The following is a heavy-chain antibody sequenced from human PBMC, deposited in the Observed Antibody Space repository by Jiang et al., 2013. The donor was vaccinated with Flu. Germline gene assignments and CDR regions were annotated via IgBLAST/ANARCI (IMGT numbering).Heavy chain of an antibody. V-gene: IGHV2-5*02. J-gene: IGHJ4*02. CDR1: GFSLSTSGLV. CDR3: AHLYHYHSVGYYYDY. D-gene: IGHD3-22*01. Sequence: GFSLSTSGLVWAGSVSPRKALEWLALVYWDDDKRYSPSLKSRLTITKDTSKNQVVLTMTNMDPVDTATYYCAHLYHYHSVGYYYDYWGQGTLVTVSS. CDR2: VYWDDDK.